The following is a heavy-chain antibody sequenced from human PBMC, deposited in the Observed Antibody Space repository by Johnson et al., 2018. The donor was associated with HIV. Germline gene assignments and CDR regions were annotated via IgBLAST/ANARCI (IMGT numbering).Heavy chain of an antibody. J-gene: IGHJ3*01. CDR2: IYSGGSS. CDR3: AVDLGGNYVFDV. Sequence: EVQLVESGGGLVQPGGSLRLSCGASGFNVSNNYMTWVRQAPGMGLEWVAVIYSGGSSFYADSVQGRFTISTDNFKNTVFLHMNTLRAEDTAVYFCAVDLGGNYVFDVWGQGTTVIVSS. CDR1: GFNVSNNY. V-gene: IGHV3-66*01. D-gene: IGHD3-16*01.